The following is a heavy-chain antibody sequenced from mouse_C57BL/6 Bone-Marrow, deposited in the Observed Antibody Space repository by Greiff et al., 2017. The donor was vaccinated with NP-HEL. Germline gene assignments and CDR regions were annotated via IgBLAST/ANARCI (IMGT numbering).Heavy chain of an antibody. CDR1: GYSITSGYY. CDR3: ARGGYYGGAMDY. J-gene: IGHJ4*01. Sequence: ESGPGLVKPSQSLSLTCSVTGYSITSGYYWNWIRQFPGNKLEWMGYISYDGSNNYNPSLKNRISITRDTSKNQFFLKLNSVTTEDTATYYCARGGYYGGAMDYWGQGTSVTVSS. V-gene: IGHV3-6*01. CDR2: ISYDGSN. D-gene: IGHD2-3*01.